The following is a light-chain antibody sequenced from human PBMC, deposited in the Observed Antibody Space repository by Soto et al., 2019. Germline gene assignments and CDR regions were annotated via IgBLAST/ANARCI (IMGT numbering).Light chain of an antibody. V-gene: IGKV1-39*01. CDR2: DDS. J-gene: IGKJ5*01. Sequence: ISSWLAWYQQKPGKAPKFLIYDDSSLESGVPSRFSGSGSGTDFTLTISSLQTEDFATYYCKQSYSTPITFGQGTRREIK. CDR1: ISSW. CDR3: KQSYSTPIT.